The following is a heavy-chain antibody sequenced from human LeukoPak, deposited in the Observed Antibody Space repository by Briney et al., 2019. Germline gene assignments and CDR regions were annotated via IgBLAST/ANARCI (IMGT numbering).Heavy chain of an antibody. V-gene: IGHV3-7*01. CDR2: IKDDGTEK. Sequence: GGSLRLSCAASGFTFSSYWMSWVRQAPGKGLQWVANIKDDGTEKYYVDSVKGRFTISRDNAKNSVYLQMNSLRVEDTAVYYCARRPFGADYWGQGTVVTVSS. J-gene: IGHJ4*02. D-gene: IGHD3-10*01. CDR1: GFTFSSYW. CDR3: ARRPFGADY.